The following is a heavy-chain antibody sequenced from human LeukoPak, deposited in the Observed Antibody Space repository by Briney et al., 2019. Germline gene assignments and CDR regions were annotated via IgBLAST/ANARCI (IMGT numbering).Heavy chain of an antibody. Sequence: PGASVRLSCAASGFTFSGYWMHWVRQAPGKGLVWVSRIDPEGGITTYADSVKGRFTISRDNAKNTLHLQMSSLRAEDTAVYYCARGRQTSNYYYFDYWGQGTLVTVSS. CDR3: ARGRQTSNYYYFDY. CDR2: IDPEGGIT. V-gene: IGHV3-74*01. J-gene: IGHJ4*02. D-gene: IGHD4-11*01. CDR1: GFTFSGYW.